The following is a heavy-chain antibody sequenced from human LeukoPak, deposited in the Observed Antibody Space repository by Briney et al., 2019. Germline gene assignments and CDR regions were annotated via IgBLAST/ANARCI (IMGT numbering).Heavy chain of an antibody. CDR3: AREFAITIFGVVIPMGAFDI. J-gene: IGHJ3*02. CDR1: GDSVSSNSAA. D-gene: IGHD3-3*01. CDR2: TYYRSKWYN. Sequence: SQTLSLTCAISGDSVSSNSAAWNWIRQSPSRGLEWLGRTYYRSKWYNDYAVSVKSRITINPDTSKNQFSLQLNSVTPEDTAVYYCAREFAITIFGVVIPMGAFDIWGQGTMVTVSS. V-gene: IGHV6-1*01.